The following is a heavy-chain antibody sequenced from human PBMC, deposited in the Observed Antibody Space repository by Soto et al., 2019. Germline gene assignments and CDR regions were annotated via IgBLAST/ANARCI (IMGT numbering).Heavy chain of an antibody. Sequence: PGESLKISCKGSGYSFTSYWIGWVRQMPGKGLEWMGIIYPGDSDTRYSPSFQGQVTISADKSISTAYLQWSSLKASDTAMYYCARALGYCSGGSCYYYYYGMDVWGQGTTVTVSS. CDR3: ARALGYCSGGSCYYYYYGMDV. CDR2: IYPGDSDT. CDR1: GYSFTSYW. D-gene: IGHD2-15*01. J-gene: IGHJ6*02. V-gene: IGHV5-51*01.